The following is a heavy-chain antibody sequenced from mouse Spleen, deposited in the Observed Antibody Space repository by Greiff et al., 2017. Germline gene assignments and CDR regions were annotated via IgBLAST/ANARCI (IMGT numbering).Heavy chain of an antibody. CDR1: GFTFSDYG. J-gene: IGHJ1*03. CDR3: ASPNYYGSSHWYFDV. Sequence: EVMLVESGGGLVKPGGSLKLSCAASGFTFSDYGMHWVRQAPEKGLEWVAYISSGSSTIYYADTVKGRFTISRDNAKNTLFLQMTSLRSEDTAMYYCASPNYYGSSHWYFDVWGTGTTVTVSS. V-gene: IGHV5-17*01. D-gene: IGHD1-1*01. CDR2: ISSGSSTI.